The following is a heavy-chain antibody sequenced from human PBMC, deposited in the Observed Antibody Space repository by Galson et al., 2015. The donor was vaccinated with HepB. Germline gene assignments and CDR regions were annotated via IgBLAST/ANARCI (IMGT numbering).Heavy chain of an antibody. CDR1: GFTFSSYA. CDR3: ASHTLMGYYYYGMDV. J-gene: IGHJ6*02. V-gene: IGHV3-64*01. CDR2: ISSNGGST. Sequence: SLRLSCAASGFTFSSYAMHWVRQGPGKGLEYVSAISSNGGSTYYANSVKGRFTISRDNSKNTLYLQMGSLRAEDMAVYYCASHTLMGYYYYGMDVWGQGTTVTVSS. D-gene: IGHD3-16*01.